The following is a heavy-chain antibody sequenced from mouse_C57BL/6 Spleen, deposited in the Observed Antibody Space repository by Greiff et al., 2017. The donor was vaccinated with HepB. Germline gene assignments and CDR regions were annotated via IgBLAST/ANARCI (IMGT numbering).Heavy chain of an antibody. CDR2: ISSGGDYI. CDR1: GFTFSSYA. J-gene: IGHJ2*01. D-gene: IGHD2-2*01. CDR3: TRERGYDFYFDY. Sequence: EVKLQESGEGLVKPGGSLKLSCAASGFTFSSYAMSWVRQTPEKRLEWVAYISSGGDYIYYADTVKGRFTISRDNARNTLYLQMSSLKSEDTAMYYCTRERGYDFYFDYWGQGTTLTVSS. V-gene: IGHV5-9-1*02.